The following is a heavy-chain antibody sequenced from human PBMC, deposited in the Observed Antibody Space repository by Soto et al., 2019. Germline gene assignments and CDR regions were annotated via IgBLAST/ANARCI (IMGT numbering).Heavy chain of an antibody. CDR1: GFTFNSYA. Sequence: EVQLLESGGGLVQPGGSLRLSRAASGFTFNSYAMSWVRQAPGKGLEWVSTIIGSGGSTYYADSVKGRFSVSRDNSKNTLYLQMNSLRAEDTAVYYCAKDRNYYDSSGYDYWGQGTLVTVSS. CDR3: AKDRNYYDSSGYDY. J-gene: IGHJ4*02. CDR2: IIGSGGST. D-gene: IGHD3-22*01. V-gene: IGHV3-23*01.